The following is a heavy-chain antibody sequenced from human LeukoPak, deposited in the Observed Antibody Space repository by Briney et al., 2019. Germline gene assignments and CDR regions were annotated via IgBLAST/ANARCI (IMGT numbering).Heavy chain of an antibody. D-gene: IGHD3-10*01. CDR3: AKADRYYGSGTNFDY. V-gene: IGHV3-23*01. CDR2: ISGSGGST. Sequence: GGTLRLSCAASGFTFSSYGMSWVRQAPGKGLEWVSAISGSGGSTYYADSVKGRFTISRDNSKNTLYLQMNSLRAEDTAVYYCAKADRYYGSGTNFDYWGQGTLVTVSS. CDR1: GFTFSSYG. J-gene: IGHJ4*02.